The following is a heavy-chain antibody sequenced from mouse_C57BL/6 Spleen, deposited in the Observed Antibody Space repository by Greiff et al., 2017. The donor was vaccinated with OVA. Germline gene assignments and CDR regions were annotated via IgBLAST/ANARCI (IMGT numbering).Heavy chain of an antibody. CDR1: GYTFTDYE. D-gene: IGHD1-2*01. V-gene: IGHV1-15*01. CDR3: TRTIRRPPYYAMDY. J-gene: IGHJ4*01. Sequence: VQLQQSGAELVRPGASVTLSCKASGYTFTDYEMHWVKQTPVHGLEWIGAIDPETGGTAYNQKFKGKAILTADKSSSTAYMELRSLTSEDAAVYYCTRTIRRPPYYAMDYWGQGTSVTVSS. CDR2: IDPETGGT.